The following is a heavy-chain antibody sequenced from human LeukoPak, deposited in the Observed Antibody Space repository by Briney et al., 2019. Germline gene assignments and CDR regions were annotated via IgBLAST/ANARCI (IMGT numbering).Heavy chain of an antibody. CDR1: GYTFTSYY. CDR2: INPSGGST. CDR3: ARVPRTVTTYYYMDV. Sequence: ASVKVSCKASGYTFTSYYMHWVRQAPGQGLEWMGIINPSGGSTSYAQKFQGRVTMTRDMSTSTVYMELSSLRSEDTAVYYCARVPRTVTTYYYMDVWGKGTTVTVSS. V-gene: IGHV1-46*01. D-gene: IGHD4-17*01. J-gene: IGHJ6*03.